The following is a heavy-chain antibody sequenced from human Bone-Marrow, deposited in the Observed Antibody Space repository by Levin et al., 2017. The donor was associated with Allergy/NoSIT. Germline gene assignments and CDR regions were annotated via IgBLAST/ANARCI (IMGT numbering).Heavy chain of an antibody. J-gene: IGHJ5*02. CDR1: GFTFSSYG. Sequence: GGSLRLSCAASGFTFSSYGMHWVRQAPGKGLEWVAVISYDGSNKYYADSVKGRFTISRDNSKNTLYLQMNSLRAEDTAVYYCAKDFDYYDSSGYYSLYNWFDPWGQGTLVTVSS. CDR2: ISYDGSNK. V-gene: IGHV3-30*18. CDR3: AKDFDYYDSSGYYSLYNWFDP. D-gene: IGHD3-22*01.